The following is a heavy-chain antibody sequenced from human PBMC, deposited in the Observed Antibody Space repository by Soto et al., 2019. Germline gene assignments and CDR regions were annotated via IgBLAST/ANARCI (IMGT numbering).Heavy chain of an antibody. CDR3: ARDGGRHSGGSGY. CDR2: IIPIFGTA. J-gene: IGHJ4*02. D-gene: IGHD3-16*01. CDR1: GGTFSSYS. V-gene: IGHV1-69*13. Sequence: SVKVSCKASGGTFSSYSINWVRQAPGQGLEWMGEIIPIFGTANYAQKFQGRVTITADESTSTAYMELSSLRSEDTAVYYCARDGGRHSGGSGYWGRGTLVTVSS.